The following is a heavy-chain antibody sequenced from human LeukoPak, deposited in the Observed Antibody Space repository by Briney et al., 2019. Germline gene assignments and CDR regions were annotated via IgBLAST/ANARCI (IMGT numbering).Heavy chain of an antibody. CDR2: ISYDGSNK. Sequence: GGSLRLSCAASGFTFSSYAMHWVRQAPGKGLEWVAVISYDGSNKYYADSVKGRFTISRDNSKNTLYLQMNSLRAEDTAVYYCARDDYGSGSWNDYWGQGTLVTVSS. CDR3: ARDDYGSGSWNDY. J-gene: IGHJ4*02. D-gene: IGHD3-10*01. CDR1: GFTFSSYA. V-gene: IGHV3-30*04.